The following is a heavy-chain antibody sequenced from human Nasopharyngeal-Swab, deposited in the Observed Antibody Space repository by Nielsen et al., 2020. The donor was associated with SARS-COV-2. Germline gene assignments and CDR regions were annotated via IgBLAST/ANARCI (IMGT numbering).Heavy chain of an antibody. D-gene: IGHD3-3*01. CDR3: AREIGEDEDLDY. V-gene: IGHV1-2*06. J-gene: IGHJ4*02. CDR1: GYTFTGYY. CDR2: INPNSGGT. Sequence: ASVKVSCKASGYTFTGYYMHWVRQAPGQGLEWMGRINPNSGGTNYAQKFQGRVTMTRGTSISTAYMELSRLRSDDTAVYYCAREIGEDEDLDYWGQGTLVTVSS.